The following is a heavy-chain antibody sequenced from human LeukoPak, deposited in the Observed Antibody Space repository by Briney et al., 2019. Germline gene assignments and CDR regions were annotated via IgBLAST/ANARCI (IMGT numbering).Heavy chain of an antibody. J-gene: IGHJ6*02. D-gene: IGHD5-18*01. V-gene: IGHV4-59*08. CDR1: GGSISSYY. Sequence: SETLSLTCTVSGGSISSYYWSWIRQPPGKGLEWIGYIYYSGSTNYNPSLKSRVTISVDTSKNQFSLKLSSVTAADTAVYYCARHIQLDTAKWVRSYGMDVWGQGTTVTVSS. CDR2: IYYSGST. CDR3: ARHIQLDTAKWVRSYGMDV.